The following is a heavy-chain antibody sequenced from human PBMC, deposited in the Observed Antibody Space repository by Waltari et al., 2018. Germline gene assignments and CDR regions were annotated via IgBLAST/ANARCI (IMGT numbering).Heavy chain of an antibody. CDR2: INTDGSIT. Sequence: VQLVESGGGLVQPGGSLRLSCAASGFIFSKYWMHLVRQAPGKGLVSVSQINTDGSITSYADSVKGRFTISRDNAKNTLYLQMNSLRAEDTALYYCVLYSSIVLGDYWGQGNLVTVSS. CDR1: GFIFSKYW. D-gene: IGHD6-13*01. V-gene: IGHV3-74*01. J-gene: IGHJ4*02. CDR3: VLYSSIVLGDY.